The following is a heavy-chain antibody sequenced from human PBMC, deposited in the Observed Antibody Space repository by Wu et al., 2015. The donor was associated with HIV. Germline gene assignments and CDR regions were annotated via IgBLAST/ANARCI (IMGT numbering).Heavy chain of an antibody. CDR1: GYAFTNYD. Sequence: QVQLVQSGAEVKKPGASVMVSCKAFGYAFTNYDISWVRQAPGQGLEWMGSTSVYIGYTKYAQNFQDRVTMTRSTSIRTAYMEVSSLRSEDTAVYYCARGRHMVRGVIIDLYYYGMDVWGQGP. V-gene: IGHV1-18*01. CDR3: ARGRHMVRGVIIDLYYYGMDV. CDR2: TSVYIGYT. J-gene: IGHJ6*02. D-gene: IGHD3-10*01.